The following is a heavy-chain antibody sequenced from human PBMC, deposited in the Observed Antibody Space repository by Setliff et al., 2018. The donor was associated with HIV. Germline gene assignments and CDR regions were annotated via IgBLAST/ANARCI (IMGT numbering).Heavy chain of an antibody. CDR2: ISYDGSNK. CDR3: ARDHDYYDSSKSWGFDY. Sequence: GGSLRLSCAASGFTFSSYAMHWVRQAPGKGLEWVAVISYDGSNKYYADSVKGRFTISRDNSKNTLYLQMNSLRAEDTAVYYCARDHDYYDSSKSWGFDYWGQGTLVTVSS. J-gene: IGHJ4*02. CDR1: GFTFSSYA. V-gene: IGHV3-30*04. D-gene: IGHD3-22*01.